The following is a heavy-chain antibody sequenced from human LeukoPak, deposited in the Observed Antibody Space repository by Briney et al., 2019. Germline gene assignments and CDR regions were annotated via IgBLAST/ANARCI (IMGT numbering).Heavy chain of an antibody. CDR2: IRHDGRDI. CDR3: ARDPYESDGASYGAFDI. Sequence: AGGSLRLSCAASGFAFRSYWMTWVRQAPGKGLEWVANIRHDGRDIKYEDSVKGRFTISRDNARNSLSLQMSSLRVEDAAVYYCARDPYESDGASYGAFDIWGQGTVVTVSS. CDR1: GFAFRSYW. V-gene: IGHV3-7*01. J-gene: IGHJ3*02. D-gene: IGHD4/OR15-4a*01.